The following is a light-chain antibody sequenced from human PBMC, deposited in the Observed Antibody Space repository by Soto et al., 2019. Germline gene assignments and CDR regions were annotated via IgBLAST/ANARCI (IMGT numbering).Light chain of an antibody. V-gene: IGLV2-11*01. Sequence: QSVLTQPRSVSGSPGQSVTISCTGTSSDVGGYNYVSWYQHHPGKAPKLMIYDVSKRPSGVPDRFSGSKSGNTASLTISGLQAEDEADYYCCSYAGSYTYVFGTGTKLTVL. J-gene: IGLJ1*01. CDR3: CSYAGSYTYV. CDR2: DVS. CDR1: SSDVGGYNY.